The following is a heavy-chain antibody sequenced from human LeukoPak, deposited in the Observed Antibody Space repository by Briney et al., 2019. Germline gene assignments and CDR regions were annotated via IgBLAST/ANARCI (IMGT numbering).Heavy chain of an antibody. J-gene: IGHJ4*02. Sequence: GGSLRLSCAASGFTFSSYAMSWVRQAPGRGLEWVSVISESGDVTHYADAMKGRFTISRDNAKNTLNLQMNSLRAEDTAIYYCARDSSHYLGSSDYWGQGTLVTVSS. V-gene: IGHV3-23*01. CDR2: ISESGDVT. CDR3: ARDSSHYLGSSDY. CDR1: GFTFSSYA. D-gene: IGHD6-6*01.